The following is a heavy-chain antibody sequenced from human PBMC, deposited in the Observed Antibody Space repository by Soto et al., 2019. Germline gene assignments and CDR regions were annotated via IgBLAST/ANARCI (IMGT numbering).Heavy chain of an antibody. V-gene: IGHV3-30-3*01. CDR3: ARGPSSLTRFDY. J-gene: IGHJ4*02. CDR1: VFTFSSYA. D-gene: IGHD2-2*01. Sequence: GGCLRLSCAASVFTFSSYALHWVRQAPGKGLEWVAVISYDGSNKYYADSVKGRFTISRDNSKNTLYVQMNSLRGEDTAVYYCARGPSSLTRFDYWRQGTLVTVSS. CDR2: ISYDGSNK.